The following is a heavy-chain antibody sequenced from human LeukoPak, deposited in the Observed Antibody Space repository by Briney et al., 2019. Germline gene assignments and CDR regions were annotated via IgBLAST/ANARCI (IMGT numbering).Heavy chain of an antibody. Sequence: GGSLRLSCAASGFTVSGNYMSWVRQAPGKGLEWVSIIYSDGSTHYSDSVKGRFTISRDNSKNTLYLQMNSLRAEDTAVYYCARRAGAYSHPYDYWGQGTLVTVSS. V-gene: IGHV3-53*01. CDR3: ARRAGAYSHPYDY. J-gene: IGHJ4*02. CDR2: IYSDGST. CDR1: GFTVSGNY. D-gene: IGHD4/OR15-4a*01.